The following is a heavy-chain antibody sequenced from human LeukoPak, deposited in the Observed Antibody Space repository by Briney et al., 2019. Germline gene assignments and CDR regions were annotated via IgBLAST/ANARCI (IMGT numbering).Heavy chain of an antibody. CDR2: IYYSGST. CDR3: ARGTGDYYFDY. J-gene: IGHJ4*02. Sequence: SETLSLTCAVSGGSISSGGYSWSWIRQPPGKGLEWIGYIYYSGSTYYNPSLKSRVTISVDTSKNQFSLKLSSVTAADTAVYYCARGTGDYYFDYWGQGTLVTVSS. CDR1: GGSISSGGYS. D-gene: IGHD2-8*02. V-gene: IGHV4-30-4*07.